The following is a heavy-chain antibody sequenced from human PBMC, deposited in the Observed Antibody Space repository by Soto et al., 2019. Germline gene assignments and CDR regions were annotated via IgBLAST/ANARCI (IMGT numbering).Heavy chain of an antibody. CDR2: IIPIFGTA. CDR3: AADGPDYYYGSETSVDY. CDR1: GGTFSSYA. Sequence: SVKVSCKASGGTFSSYAISWVRQAPGQGLEWMGGIIPIFGTANYAQKFQGRVTITADESTSTAYMELSSLRSEDTAVYYCAADGPDYYYGSETSVDYWGQGTLVTVSS. D-gene: IGHD3-10*01. J-gene: IGHJ4*02. V-gene: IGHV1-69*13.